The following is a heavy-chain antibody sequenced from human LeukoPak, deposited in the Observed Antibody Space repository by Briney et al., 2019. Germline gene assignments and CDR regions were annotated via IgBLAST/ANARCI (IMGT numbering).Heavy chain of an antibody. V-gene: IGHV1-3*01. Sequence: ASVMVSCKASGYTFTSYAMHWVRQAPGQRLEWMGWINAGNGNTKYSQKFQGRVTITRDTSASTAYMELSSLRSEDTAVYYCARDHSIVAPFDYWGQGTLVTVSS. CDR3: ARDHSIVAPFDY. J-gene: IGHJ4*02. D-gene: IGHD1-26*01. CDR2: INAGNGNT. CDR1: GYTFTSYA.